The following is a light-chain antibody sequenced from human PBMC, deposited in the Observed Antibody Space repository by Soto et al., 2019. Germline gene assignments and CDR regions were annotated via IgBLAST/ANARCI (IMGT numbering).Light chain of an antibody. Sequence: DIQMTQSPSSLSASVGDRVTITCRASQSISTYLNWYQQKSGNAPKLLIYDVSTLQTGVPSRFSGSGSGTDFTLTISSLQPEDFATYYCQQSYLSPRTFGQGTKVEIK. CDR3: QQSYLSPRT. V-gene: IGKV1-39*01. CDR2: DVS. CDR1: QSISTY. J-gene: IGKJ1*01.